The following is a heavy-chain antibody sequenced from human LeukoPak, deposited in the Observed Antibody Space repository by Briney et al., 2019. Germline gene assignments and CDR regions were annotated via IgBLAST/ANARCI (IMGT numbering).Heavy chain of an antibody. Sequence: PSETLSLTCTVSGGSISSYYWSWIRQPPGKGLEWIGYIYCSGSTNYNPSLKSRVTISVDTSKNQFSLKLSSVTAADTAVYYFAGLASPDAFDIWGQGTMVTVSS. CDR2: IYCSGST. J-gene: IGHJ3*02. CDR1: GGSISSYY. V-gene: IGHV4-59*01. CDR3: AGLASPDAFDI. D-gene: IGHD2-2*01.